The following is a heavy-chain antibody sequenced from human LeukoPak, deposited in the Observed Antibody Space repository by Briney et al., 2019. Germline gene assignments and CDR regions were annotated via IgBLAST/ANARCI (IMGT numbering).Heavy chain of an antibody. V-gene: IGHV4-4*07. D-gene: IGHD3-10*01. CDR2: IYSSGST. J-gene: IGHJ5*02. CDR3: ARGYGSGSNWFDP. CDR1: GGSISTYY. Sequence: KPSETLSLTCTVSGGSISTYYWSWIRQPAGKGLEWIGHIYSSGSTNYNPSLKSRVTMSVDTSKNQFSLKLNSVTAADTAVYYCARGYGSGSNWFDPWGQGTLVIVSS.